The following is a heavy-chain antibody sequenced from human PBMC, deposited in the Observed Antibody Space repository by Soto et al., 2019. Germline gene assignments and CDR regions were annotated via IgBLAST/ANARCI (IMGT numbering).Heavy chain of an antibody. CDR3: ATGHDYYGSGGLDY. D-gene: IGHD3-10*01. Sequence: PGWSMKLSCAASGVTFCNAWMDGVCQAPGKGLEWVGRIKSKSDGGTTDYAAPVKGRFTISRDDSKNTLSLQMNSLKIEDTAVYYCATGHDYYGSGGLDYWGQGTLVTVSS. J-gene: IGHJ4*02. CDR1: GVTFCNAW. V-gene: IGHV3-15*07. CDR2: IKSKSDGGTT.